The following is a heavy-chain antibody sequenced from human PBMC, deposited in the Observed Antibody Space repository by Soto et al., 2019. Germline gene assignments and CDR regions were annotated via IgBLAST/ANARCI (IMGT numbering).Heavy chain of an antibody. J-gene: IGHJ4*02. Sequence: GGSLRLSCATSGFTFSSYWMSWVRQAPGRGLEWVANIKQDGSEKNYVDSVEGRFTISRDNAKNSLYLQMNSLRVEDTAVYYCARGPPKSRPGHYWGQGTLVTVSS. V-gene: IGHV3-7*03. CDR3: ARGPPKSRPGHY. CDR1: GFTFSSYW. CDR2: IKQDGSEK.